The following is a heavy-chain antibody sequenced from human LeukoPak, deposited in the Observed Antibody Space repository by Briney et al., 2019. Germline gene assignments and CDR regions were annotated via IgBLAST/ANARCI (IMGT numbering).Heavy chain of an antibody. V-gene: IGHV4-39*01. CDR1: GGSISSSSYY. CDR3: ARIVESKSYYFDY. J-gene: IGHJ4*02. D-gene: IGHD3-22*01. Sequence: SETLSLTCTVSGGSISSSSYYWGWIRQPPGKGLEWIGSIYYSGSTYYNPSLKSRVTISVDTSKNQLSLKLSSVTAADTAAYYCARIVESKSYYFDYWGQGTLSPSPQ. CDR2: IYYSGST.